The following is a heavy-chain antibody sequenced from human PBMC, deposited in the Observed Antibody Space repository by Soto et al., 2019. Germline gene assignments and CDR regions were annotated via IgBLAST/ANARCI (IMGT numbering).Heavy chain of an antibody. CDR1: GYTFTSYA. Sequence: QVQLVQSGAEVKKPGASVKVSCKASGYTFTSYAMHWVRQAPGQRLEWMGWINAGNGNTKYSQKFQGRVTITRDTSESTAYMERSSMRSEDTAVYYCARDHGGGRTQQYGGKDYWGQGTLVTVSS. D-gene: IGHD3-16*01. V-gene: IGHV1-3*01. J-gene: IGHJ4*02. CDR2: INAGNGNT. CDR3: ARDHGGGRTQQYGGKDY.